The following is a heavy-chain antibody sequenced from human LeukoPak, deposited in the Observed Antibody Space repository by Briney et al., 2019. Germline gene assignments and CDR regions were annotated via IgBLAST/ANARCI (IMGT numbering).Heavy chain of an antibody. CDR3: ARDLAYCSNTDCYPYFDY. D-gene: IGHD2-2*01. CDR2: IIPILGTG. Sequence: GASVKVSCKASGGTFSSYAISWVRQVPGQGLEWMGRIIPILGTGNNAQKFQGRVTITADKSTSTVYMELSSLRSEDTAVYYCARDLAYCSNTDCYPYFDYWGQGTLVTVSS. V-gene: IGHV1-69*04. CDR1: GGTFSSYA. J-gene: IGHJ4*02.